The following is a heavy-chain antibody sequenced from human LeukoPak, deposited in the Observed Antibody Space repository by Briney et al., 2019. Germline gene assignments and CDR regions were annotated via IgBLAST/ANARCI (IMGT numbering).Heavy chain of an antibody. Sequence: GGSLRLSCAASGFTFSAYGMHWVRQAPGKGLEWVAVISYDGRDKHHADSVKGRFTISRDNSKNTLYLQMSSLRVEDTAVYYCASWPGGWYGEDSWGQGTLVTVSS. V-gene: IGHV3-30*03. CDR1: GFTFSAYG. CDR3: ASWPGGWYGEDS. D-gene: IGHD6-19*01. J-gene: IGHJ4*02. CDR2: ISYDGRDK.